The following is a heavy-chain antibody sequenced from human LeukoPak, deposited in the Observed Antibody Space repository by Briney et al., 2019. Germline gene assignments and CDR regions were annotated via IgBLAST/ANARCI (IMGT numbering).Heavy chain of an antibody. CDR2: ISSSSSYI. V-gene: IGHV3-21*01. CDR3: ARDVNPRWGVVVVAATRPY. J-gene: IGHJ4*02. CDR1: GFPFSSYS. Sequence: GGSLRLSCGVSGFPFSSYSMNWVRQAPGKGLEWVSSISSSSSYIYYADSVKGRFTITRDNAKNSLYLQMNSLRAEDTAVYYCARDVNPRWGVVVVAATRPYWGQGTLVTVSS. D-gene: IGHD2-15*01.